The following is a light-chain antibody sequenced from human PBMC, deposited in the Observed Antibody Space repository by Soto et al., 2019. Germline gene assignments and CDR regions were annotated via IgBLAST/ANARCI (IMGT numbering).Light chain of an antibody. CDR2: ANS. V-gene: IGLV1-40*01. Sequence: QSVLTQPPSGSGAPGQRVTISCTGSSSNIGPGYDVHWYQQLPGTAPKLLIFANSNRPSGVPDRFSGSKSGTSASLAITGLQAEDEADYYCQSYDSSLRGSHVFGTGTKVTVL. J-gene: IGLJ1*01. CDR1: SSNIGPGYD. CDR3: QSYDSSLRGSHV.